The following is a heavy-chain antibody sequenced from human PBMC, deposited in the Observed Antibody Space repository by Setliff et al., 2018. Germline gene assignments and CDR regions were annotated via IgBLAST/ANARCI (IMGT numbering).Heavy chain of an antibody. CDR2: IYYSGST. CDR3: ARGPYNIYDRSGYGFTNWFDP. Sequence: KPSETLSLTCTVSGGSISSGSYYWGWIRQPPGKGLEWIGSIYYSGSTYYNPSLKSRVTISVDTSKNQFSLKLSSVTAADTAVYYCARGPYNIYDRSGYGFTNWFDPWGQGILVTVSS. J-gene: IGHJ5*02. D-gene: IGHD3-22*01. V-gene: IGHV4-39*07. CDR1: GGSISSGSYY.